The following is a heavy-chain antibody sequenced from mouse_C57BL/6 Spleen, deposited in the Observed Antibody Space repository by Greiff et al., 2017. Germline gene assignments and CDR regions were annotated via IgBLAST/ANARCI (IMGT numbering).Heavy chain of an antibody. J-gene: IGHJ4*01. Sequence: QVQLKQSGAELMKPGASVKLSCKATGYTFTGYWIEWVKQRPGHGLEWIGEILPGSGSTNYNEKFKGKATFTADTSSNTAYMQLSSLTTEDSAIYYCARRPTVVASSYYYAMDYWGQGTSVTVSS. CDR3: ARRPTVVASSYYYAMDY. D-gene: IGHD1-1*01. V-gene: IGHV1-9*01. CDR2: ILPGSGST. CDR1: GYTFTGYW.